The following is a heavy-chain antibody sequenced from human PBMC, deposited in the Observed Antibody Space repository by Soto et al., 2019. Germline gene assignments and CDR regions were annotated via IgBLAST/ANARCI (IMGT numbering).Heavy chain of an antibody. V-gene: IGHV1-18*04. CDR1: GFTFSSFG. J-gene: IGHJ2*01. D-gene: IGHD5-18*01. CDR2: ITASNGNT. Sequence: QVQLVQSGAEVKNPGASVKVSCKASGFTFSSFGITWVRQAPGQGLEWMGWITASNGNTNYAQNLQDRVTMTTDTTTTTAYMELWRLRSDDTAVYYCARGYSYGSYWYFDLWGRGTLVTVSS. CDR3: ARGYSYGSYWYFDL.